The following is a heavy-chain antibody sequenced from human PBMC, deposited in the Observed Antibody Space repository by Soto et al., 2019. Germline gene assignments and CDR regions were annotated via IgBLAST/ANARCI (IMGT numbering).Heavy chain of an antibody. J-gene: IGHJ4*02. CDR1: GGSISSSNW. CDR3: ARIGNPDASLYFDY. CDR2: IYHSGST. Sequence: SETLSLTCAVSGGSISSSNWWSWVRQPPGKGLEWIGEIYHSGSTNYNPSLKSRVTISVDKSKNQFSLKLSSVTAADTAVYYCARIGNPDASLYFDYWGQGTLVTVSS. D-gene: IGHD2-2*01. V-gene: IGHV4-4*02.